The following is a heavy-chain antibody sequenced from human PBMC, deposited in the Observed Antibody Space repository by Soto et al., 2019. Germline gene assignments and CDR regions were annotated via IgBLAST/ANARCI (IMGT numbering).Heavy chain of an antibody. D-gene: IGHD6-19*01. J-gene: IGHJ3*02. CDR2: IIPIFGTA. CDR1: GGTFSSYA. V-gene: IGHV1-69*13. CDR3: AREGYDQLNSSGWLNAFDI. Sequence: ASVKVSCEASGGTFSSYAISWVRQAPGQGLEWMGGIIPIFGTANYAQKVQGRVTITADESKSTAYMEMSSLRSEDTAVYYCAREGYDQLNSSGWLNAFDIWGQGTMVTVSS.